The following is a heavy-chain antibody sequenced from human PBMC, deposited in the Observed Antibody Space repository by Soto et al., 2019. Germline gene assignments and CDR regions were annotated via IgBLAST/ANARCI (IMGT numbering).Heavy chain of an antibody. CDR1: GYIFTSYG. V-gene: IGHV1-18*01. CDR3: ARGRYGDY. D-gene: IGHD4-17*01. CDR2: ISAHNGKT. Sequence: QAHLVQSGPEVKKPGASVKVSCKGSGYIFTSYGIAWVRQAPGQGLEWMGWISAHNGKTEYAQKFQGRVTVTRDKSTSTAYLELRSLRSDDTALYYCARGRYGDYWGQGALVTVSS. J-gene: IGHJ4*02.